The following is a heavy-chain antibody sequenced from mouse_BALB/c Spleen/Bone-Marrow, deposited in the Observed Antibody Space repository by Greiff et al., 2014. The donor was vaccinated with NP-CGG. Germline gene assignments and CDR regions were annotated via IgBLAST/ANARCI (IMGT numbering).Heavy chain of an antibody. CDR3: ARDSNDY. Sequence: EVQLQQSGGGLVQPGGSLKLSCAASGFTFSSYGMSWVRQTPDKRLELVATINSNGGSTYYPDSVKGRFTISRDNAKNTLHLQMSSLKSEDTAMYNCARDSNDYWGQGTTLTVSS. J-gene: IGHJ2*01. CDR1: GFTFSSYG. CDR2: INSNGGST. V-gene: IGHV5-6-3*01.